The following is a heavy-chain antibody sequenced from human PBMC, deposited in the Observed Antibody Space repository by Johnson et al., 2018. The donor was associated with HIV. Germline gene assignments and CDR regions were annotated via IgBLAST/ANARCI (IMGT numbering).Heavy chain of an antibody. CDR3: AKDRGVAGPLDAFDI. Sequence: VQLVESGGGLVQPGRSLRLSCAASGFTFDDYAMHWVRQAPGKGLEWVSGISWNSGSIGSADSVKGRFTISRDNAKNSLYLQMNSLRAEDTALYYCAKDRGVAGPLDAFDIWGQGTMVTVSS. V-gene: IGHV3-9*01. D-gene: IGHD6-19*01. J-gene: IGHJ3*02. CDR1: GFTFDDYA. CDR2: ISWNSGSI.